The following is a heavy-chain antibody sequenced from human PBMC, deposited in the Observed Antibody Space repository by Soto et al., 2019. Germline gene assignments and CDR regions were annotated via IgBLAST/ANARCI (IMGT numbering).Heavy chain of an antibody. J-gene: IGHJ1*01. CDR3: PTVFES. V-gene: IGHV3-74*01. CDR1: GFTFTNYW. CDR2: IDGVGTGT. Sequence: EVQLVQSGGGSVQPGGSLRLSCAASGFTFTNYWMHWVRQVPGKGLVWVSRIDGVGTGTSYSDSVRGRFTISRDNAENTLYLQMNSLRAEDTAVYYCPTVFESWGQGTPVTVSS. D-gene: IGHD3-3*01.